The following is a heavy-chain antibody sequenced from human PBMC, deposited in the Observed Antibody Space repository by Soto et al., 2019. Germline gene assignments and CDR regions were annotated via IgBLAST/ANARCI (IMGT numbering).Heavy chain of an antibody. CDR2: IWYDGSNK. D-gene: IGHD6-19*01. V-gene: IGHV3-33*06. J-gene: IGHJ1*01. CDR3: AKGGRGWYIDFQH. Sequence: QVQLVESGGGVVQPGRSLRLSCAASGFTFSRYDMHWVRQAPCKGLEWVAVIWYDGSNKYYADSVKGRFTISRDNSKNTLYVQMNSLRVEDTAVYYCAKGGRGWYIDFQHWGQGALVTVSS. CDR1: GFTFSRYD.